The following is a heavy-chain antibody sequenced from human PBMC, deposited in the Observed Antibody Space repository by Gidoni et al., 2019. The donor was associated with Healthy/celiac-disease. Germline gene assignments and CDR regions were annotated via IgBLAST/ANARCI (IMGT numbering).Heavy chain of an antibody. J-gene: IGHJ4*02. CDR1: GGSFSGYY. D-gene: IGHD2-15*01. CDR3: RVAATPYYFDY. Sequence: QVQLQQWGAGLLKPSETLSLTCAVYGGSFSGYYWSWIRQPPGKGLEWIGEINHSGSTNYNPSLKSRVTISVDTSKNQFSLKLSSVTAADTAVYYCRVAATPYYFDYWGQGTLVTVSS. V-gene: IGHV4-34*01. CDR2: INHSGST.